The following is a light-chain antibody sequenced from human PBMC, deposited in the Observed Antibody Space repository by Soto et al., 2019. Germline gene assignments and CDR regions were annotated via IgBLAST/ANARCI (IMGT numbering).Light chain of an antibody. Sequence: DIPMTQSPSTQSASVGDRVTISCRASQSIGGWLAWYQQKSGKAPKLLIYQATTLESGVPSRFSGSGSGTQFTLTISSLQPDDFATYYCQQYNNDPTWTFGQGTKVEI. CDR1: QSIGGW. CDR2: QAT. V-gene: IGKV1-5*03. CDR3: QQYNNDPTWT. J-gene: IGKJ1*01.